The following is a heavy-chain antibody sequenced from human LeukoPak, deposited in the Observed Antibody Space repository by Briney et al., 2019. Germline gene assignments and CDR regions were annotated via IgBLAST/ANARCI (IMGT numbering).Heavy chain of an antibody. CDR3: ARGDGSSGYFYSYFDY. CDR2: TSYDGSNK. J-gene: IGHJ4*02. D-gene: IGHD3-22*01. V-gene: IGHV3-30-3*01. Sequence: GGSLRLSCAASGFPFSSYVMHWVRQAPGKGLEWVSFTSYDGSNKYYADSVKGRFTISRDNSKNTLDLQMNSLRTEDTAMYYCARGDGSSGYFYSYFDYWGQGTLVTVSS. CDR1: GFPFSSYV.